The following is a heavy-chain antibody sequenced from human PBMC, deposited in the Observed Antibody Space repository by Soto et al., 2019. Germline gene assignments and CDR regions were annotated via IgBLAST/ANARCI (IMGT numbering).Heavy chain of an antibody. CDR1: GFTVSSYA. J-gene: IGHJ4*02. CDR2: ISYDGSNK. Sequence: QSGGSLRRSCAASGFTVSSYAMHWVRQAPGKGLEWVAVISYDGSNKYYADSVKGRFTISRDNSKNTLYLQMNSLRAEDTAVYYCAREIAVAGTFFDYWGQGTLVTVPS. V-gene: IGHV3-30-3*01. D-gene: IGHD6-19*01. CDR3: AREIAVAGTFFDY.